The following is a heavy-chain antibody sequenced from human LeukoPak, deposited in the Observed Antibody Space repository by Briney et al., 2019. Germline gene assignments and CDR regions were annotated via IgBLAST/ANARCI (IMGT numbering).Heavy chain of an antibody. J-gene: IGHJ4*02. CDR1: GGSISSYY. V-gene: IGHV4-59*08. CDR3: ARGVYDLWSGYCWDY. CDR2: IYYSGST. D-gene: IGHD3-3*01. Sequence: SETLSLTCTVSGGSISSYYWSWIRQPPGKGLEWIGYIYYSGSTNYNPSLKSRVTISVDTSKNQFSLKLSSVTAADTAVYYYARGVYDLWSGYCWDYWGQGTLATVSS.